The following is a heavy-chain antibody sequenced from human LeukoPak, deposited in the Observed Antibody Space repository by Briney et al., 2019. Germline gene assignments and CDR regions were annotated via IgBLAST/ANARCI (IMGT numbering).Heavy chain of an antibody. J-gene: IGHJ4*02. D-gene: IGHD3-10*01. Sequence: PSETLSLTCTVSGDSISSSGYYWGWIRQPPGKGLEWIGIIHFSANTYYNPYPKSRVAISVDTSNNHFSLKLTSVTAADTAVSYCARFRGVVSSSLLDFCGQGTLVTVSS. V-gene: IGHV4-39*02. CDR3: ARFRGVVSSSLLDF. CDR2: IHFSANT. CDR1: GDSISSSGYY.